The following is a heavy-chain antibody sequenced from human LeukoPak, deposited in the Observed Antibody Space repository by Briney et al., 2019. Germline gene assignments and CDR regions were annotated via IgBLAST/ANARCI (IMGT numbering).Heavy chain of an antibody. CDR3: ARDLEGYYDSSGYYDY. CDR2: INPSGGST. Sequence: ASVKVSCKVSGYTFTSYYMHWVRQAPGQGLEWMGIINPSGGSTSYAQKFQGRVTMTRDTSTSTVYMELSSLRSEDTAVYYCARDLEGYYDSSGYYDYWGQGTLVTVSS. CDR1: GYTFTSYY. J-gene: IGHJ4*02. V-gene: IGHV1-46*01. D-gene: IGHD3-22*01.